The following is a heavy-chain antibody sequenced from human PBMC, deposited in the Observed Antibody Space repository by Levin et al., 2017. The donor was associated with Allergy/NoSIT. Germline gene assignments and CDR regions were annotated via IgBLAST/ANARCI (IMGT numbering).Heavy chain of an antibody. CDR1: GFTFSDYY. CDR3: ARGRRSSWGLTEGFDP. J-gene: IGHJ5*02. D-gene: IGHD3-16*01. CDR2: ISSSGSTI. V-gene: IGHV3-11*01. Sequence: GGSLRLSCAASGFTFSDYYMSWIRQAPGKGLEWVSYISSSGSTIYYADSVKGRFTISRDNAKNSLYLQMNSLRAEDTAVYYCARGRRSSWGLTEGFDPWGQGTLVTVSS.